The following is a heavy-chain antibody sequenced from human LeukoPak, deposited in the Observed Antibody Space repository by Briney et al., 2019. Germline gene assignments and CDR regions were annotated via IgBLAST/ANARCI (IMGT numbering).Heavy chain of an antibody. Sequence: ASVKVSCKASGYTFTSYDINWVRQATGQGLEWMGWMNPNSGNTGYAQKFQGRVTITRNTSISTAYMELSSLRSEDTAVYYCARVYREEGYCSGGSCRYGEFDYWGQGTLVTVSS. D-gene: IGHD2-15*01. CDR3: ARVYREEGYCSGGSCRYGEFDY. V-gene: IGHV1-8*03. CDR2: MNPNSGNT. CDR1: GYTFTSYD. J-gene: IGHJ4*02.